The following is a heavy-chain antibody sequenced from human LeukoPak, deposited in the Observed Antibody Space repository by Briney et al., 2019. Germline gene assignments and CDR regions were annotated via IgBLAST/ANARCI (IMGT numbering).Heavy chain of an antibody. CDR3: AKDPSVTGTGWYFDL. CDR1: GFIFSSFD. J-gene: IGHJ2*01. D-gene: IGHD1-7*01. CDR2: IFDTGNSA. V-gene: IGHV3-23*01. Sequence: PGGSLRLSCAASGFIFSSFDMSWVRQAPGKGLEWVSSIFDTGNSAFCADSVKGRFTVSRDNSKSTLYLQMNSLRADDTAIYYCAKDPSVTGTGWYFDLWGRGTLVFVSS.